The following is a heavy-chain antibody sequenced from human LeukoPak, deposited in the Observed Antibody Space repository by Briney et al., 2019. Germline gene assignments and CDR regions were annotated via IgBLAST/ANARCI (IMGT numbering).Heavy chain of an antibody. J-gene: IGHJ4*02. V-gene: IGHV1-8*03. CDR1: GYTFTNYD. CDR2: MNPYSGNT. D-gene: IGHD5-18*01. CDR3: AVGIQLWLHVFDY. Sequence: ASVKVSCKASGYTFTNYDIHWVRQATGQGLEWMGWMNPYSGNTGYAQKFQGRITITRNTSISTAYMELNSLRSEDTAVYYCAVGIQLWLHVFDYWGQGTLVTVSS.